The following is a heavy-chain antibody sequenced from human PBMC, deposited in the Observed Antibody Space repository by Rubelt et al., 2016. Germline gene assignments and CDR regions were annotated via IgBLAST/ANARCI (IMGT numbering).Heavy chain of an antibody. J-gene: IGHJ6*03. V-gene: IGHV3-30*18. Sequence: GFTFSSYGMHWVRQAPGKGLEWVAVISYDGSNKYYADSVKGRFTISRDNSKNTLYLQMNSLRAEDTAVYYCAKDKSPQNYYYYMDVWGKGTTVTVSS. CDR3: AKDKSPQNYYYYMDV. CDR2: ISYDGSNK. CDR1: GFTFSSYG.